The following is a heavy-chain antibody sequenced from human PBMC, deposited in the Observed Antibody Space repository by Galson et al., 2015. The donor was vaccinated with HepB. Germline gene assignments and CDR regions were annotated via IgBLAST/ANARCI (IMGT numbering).Heavy chain of an antibody. V-gene: IGHV1-46*01. D-gene: IGHD3-3*01. J-gene: IGHJ5*02. CDR3: ATDSDFWSGPYRSWFDP. CDR1: GYTFTSYY. CDR2: INPSGGST. Sequence: SVKVSCKASGYTFTSYYMHWVRQAPGQGLEWMGIINPSGGSTSYAQKFQGRVTMTRDTSTSTVYMELSGLRSEDTAVYYCATDSDFWSGPYRSWFDPWGQGTLVTVSS.